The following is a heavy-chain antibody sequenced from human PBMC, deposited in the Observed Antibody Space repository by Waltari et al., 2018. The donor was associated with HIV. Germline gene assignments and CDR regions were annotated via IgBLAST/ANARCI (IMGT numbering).Heavy chain of an antibody. CDR1: YFTFGDYA. CDR2: ISSTSFNI. CDR3: ARDTLNFYFGLDV. Sequence: VHLEASGGGLVQPGGYLRLSCAASYFTFGDYAMNWVRQSPGKGLEWIAYISSTSFNIKYAPSVKGRFTISRDNTKNSLELQMNNLRDEDTAVYYCARDTLNFYFGLDVWGQGTTVTVS. J-gene: IGHJ6*02. V-gene: IGHV3-48*02.